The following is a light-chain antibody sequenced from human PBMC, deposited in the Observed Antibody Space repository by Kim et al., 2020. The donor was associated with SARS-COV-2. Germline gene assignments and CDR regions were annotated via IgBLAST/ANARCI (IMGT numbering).Light chain of an antibody. J-gene: IGKJ5*01. CDR1: QGIANF. Sequence: ASLGDIVTITCRASQGIANFLAWFQQKPGKVPKRLIYAASSLHSGVPSRFSGSGSGTEFTLTFNSLQPEDFATYYCLQHSGYPRTFGQGTRLEIK. CDR3: LQHSGYPRT. CDR2: AAS. V-gene: IGKV1-17*03.